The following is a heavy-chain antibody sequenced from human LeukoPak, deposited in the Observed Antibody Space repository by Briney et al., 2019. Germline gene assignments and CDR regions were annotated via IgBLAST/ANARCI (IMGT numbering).Heavy chain of an antibody. J-gene: IGHJ5*02. D-gene: IGHD3-10*01. CDR2: IIPIFGTA. Sequence: SVKVSCKASGGTFSSYAISWVRQAPGQGLEWMGGIIPIFGTADYAQKFQGRVTITADESTSTAYMELSSLRSEDTAVYYCARSGNYYGSGSYPFDPWGQGTLVTVSS. CDR1: GGTFSSYA. V-gene: IGHV1-69*01. CDR3: ARSGNYYGSGSYPFDP.